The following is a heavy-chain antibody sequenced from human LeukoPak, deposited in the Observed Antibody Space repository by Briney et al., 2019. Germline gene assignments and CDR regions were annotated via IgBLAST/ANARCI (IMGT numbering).Heavy chain of an antibody. CDR1: GYSISSGYY. CDR3: ARHEVVPAAMEGFDP. J-gene: IGHJ5*02. V-gene: IGHV4-38-2*01. CDR2: IYHSGST. D-gene: IGHD2-2*01. Sequence: SSETLSLTCAVSGYSISSGYYWGWIRQPPGKGLEWIGSIYHSGSTYYNPSLKSRVTKSVDTSKNQFSLKLSSVTAADTAVYYCARHEVVPAAMEGFDPWGQGTLVTVSS.